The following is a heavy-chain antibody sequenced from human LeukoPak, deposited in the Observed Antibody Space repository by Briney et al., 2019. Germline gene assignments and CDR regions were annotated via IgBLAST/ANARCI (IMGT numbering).Heavy chain of an antibody. CDR1: GLTFSSYS. CDR3: ARVVVVPAAGYYYMDV. Sequence: GGSLRLSCAASGLTFSSYSMNWVRQAPGKGLEWVSSISSSSSYIYYADSVKGRFTISRDNAKNSLYLQMNSLRAEDTAVYYCARVVVVPAAGYYYMDVWGKGTTVTVSS. D-gene: IGHD2-2*01. J-gene: IGHJ6*03. V-gene: IGHV3-21*01. CDR2: ISSSSSYI.